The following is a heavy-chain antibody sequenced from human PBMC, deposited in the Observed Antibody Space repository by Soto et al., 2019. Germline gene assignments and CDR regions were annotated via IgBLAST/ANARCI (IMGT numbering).Heavy chain of an antibody. J-gene: IGHJ4*02. V-gene: IGHV3-23*01. D-gene: IGHD6-6*01. CDR2: ISASGAYT. CDR3: AKEVIAARPYYFDY. CDR1: GFTFSSYA. Sequence: GGSLRLSCAASGFTFSSYAVSWARQTPGKGLEWVSTISASGAYTYYADSVKGRFTISRDNSKNTLYLQMRSLRAGDTATYYCAKEVIAARPYYFDYWGQGPLVTVSS.